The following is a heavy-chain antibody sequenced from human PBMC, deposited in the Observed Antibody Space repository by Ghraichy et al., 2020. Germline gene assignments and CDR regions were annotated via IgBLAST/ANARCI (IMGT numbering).Heavy chain of an antibody. J-gene: IGHJ4*02. D-gene: IGHD1-26*01. CDR3: ASPGGATPLDY. Sequence: GGSLRLSCAASGFTFSSYSMNWVRQAPGKGLEWVSYISSSSSTIYYADSVKGRFTISRDNAKNSLYLQMNSPRAEDTAVYYCASPGGATPLDYWGQGTLVTVSS. V-gene: IGHV3-48*01. CDR1: GFTFSSYS. CDR2: ISSSSSTI.